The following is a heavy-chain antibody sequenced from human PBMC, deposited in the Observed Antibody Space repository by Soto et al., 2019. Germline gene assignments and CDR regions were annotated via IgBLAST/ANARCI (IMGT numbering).Heavy chain of an antibody. CDR1: GFTFSNYW. V-gene: IGHV3-74*01. CDR2: INTDGSST. D-gene: IGHD3-16*01. J-gene: IGHJ4*02. Sequence: GGSLRLSCTASGFTFSNYWMHWVRQAPGKGLVWVSRINTDGSSTSYADSVKGRFTISRDNAKNTLYLQMNSLRTEDTAVYYCVAHGFGGSNLLDSWGQGTLVTVSS. CDR3: VAHGFGGSNLLDS.